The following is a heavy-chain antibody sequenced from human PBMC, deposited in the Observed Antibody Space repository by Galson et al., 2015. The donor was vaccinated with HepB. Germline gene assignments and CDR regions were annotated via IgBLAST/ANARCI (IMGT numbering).Heavy chain of an antibody. CDR1: GFPFKNYA. V-gene: IGHV3-23*01. D-gene: IGHD2-2*01. Sequence: SLRLSCAASGFPFKNYAMSWVRQAPGKGLQWVSSISGTSYSTYYAASVKGRFTISRDNSKNTLYLQMKRLRAEDTAVHYCAKDMPALDYWGQGTLVTVSS. CDR3: AKDMPALDY. J-gene: IGHJ4*02. CDR2: ISGTSYST.